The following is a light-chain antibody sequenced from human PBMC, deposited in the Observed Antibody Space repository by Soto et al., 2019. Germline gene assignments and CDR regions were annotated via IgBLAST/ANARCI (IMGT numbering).Light chain of an antibody. V-gene: IGLV2-8*01. CDR2: EVT. J-gene: IGLJ3*02. CDR3: SSYAGRDIWV. CDR1: SVDINY. Sequence: QSVLTQPPSASGSRGQSVTISCTGTSVDINYVSWFQQHPCKAPKLIICEVTKRPSGVPDRFSGSKSGNTASLTVSGLQDDDEADYYCSSYAGRDIWVFGGGTKVTVL.